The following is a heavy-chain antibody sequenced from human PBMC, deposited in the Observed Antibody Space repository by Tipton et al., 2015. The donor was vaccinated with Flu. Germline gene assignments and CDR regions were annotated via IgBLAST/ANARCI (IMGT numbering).Heavy chain of an antibody. CDR3: AKVIPEKVAGLDY. Sequence: SLRLSCAASGFTFSIYAMSWVRQAPGKRLEWISAISGGGGGTYYADSVKGRFTISRDNSKNTLYLRMNSLRAEDTAIYYCAKVIPEKVAGLDYWSQGTLVNVSS. V-gene: IGHV3-23*01. CDR2: ISGGGGGT. CDR1: GFTFSIYA. D-gene: IGHD6-19*01. J-gene: IGHJ4*02.